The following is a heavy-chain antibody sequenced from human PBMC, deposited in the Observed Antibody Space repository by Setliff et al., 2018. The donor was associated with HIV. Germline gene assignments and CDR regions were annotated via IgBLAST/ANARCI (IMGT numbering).Heavy chain of an antibody. Sequence: GESLKISCKASGYSFPNYWISWVRQMPGEGLEWMGRIDPSDSYTNYSPSFQGHVTISADKSITTAYLQWSSLKASDTAMYYCARLWHENWGGVDYWGQGTLVTVSS. CDR1: GYSFPNYW. V-gene: IGHV5-10-1*01. D-gene: IGHD3-16*01. CDR2: IDPSDSYT. CDR3: ARLWHENWGGVDY. J-gene: IGHJ4*02.